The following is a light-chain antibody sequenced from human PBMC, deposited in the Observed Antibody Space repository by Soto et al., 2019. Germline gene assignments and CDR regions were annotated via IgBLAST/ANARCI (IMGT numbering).Light chain of an antibody. CDR3: QNHTSVSLLT. Sequence: DIQMTQSPSSLSASVGDRVTITCRASQGISNYLAWYQQKPGKVPKLLIYGASTLQSGVPSRFSGSGSGTDITLTIISLQTIDVATYDCQNHTSVSLLTFGGGTKVEIK. CDR1: QGISNY. J-gene: IGKJ4*01. V-gene: IGKV1-27*01. CDR2: GAS.